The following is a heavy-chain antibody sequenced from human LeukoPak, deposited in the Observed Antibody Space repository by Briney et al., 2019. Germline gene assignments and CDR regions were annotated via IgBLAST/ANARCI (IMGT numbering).Heavy chain of an antibody. Sequence: PGGSLRLSCTASGFTCSDYWMSWVRQAPGKGLEWVANIKQDGSEKYYVDSVKGRFTISRDNTKNSIYLQMNSLRAEDTAVYYCAGGYGLAYWGQGTLVTVSS. CDR3: AGGYGLAY. J-gene: IGHJ4*02. CDR2: IKQDGSEK. V-gene: IGHV3-7*03. D-gene: IGHD1-1*01. CDR1: GFTCSDYW.